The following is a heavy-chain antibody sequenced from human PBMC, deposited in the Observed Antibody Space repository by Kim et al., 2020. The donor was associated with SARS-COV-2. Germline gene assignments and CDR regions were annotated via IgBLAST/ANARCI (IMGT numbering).Heavy chain of an antibody. J-gene: IGHJ4*02. V-gene: IGHV1-69*13. CDR1: GGSFNSYG. Sequence: SVKVSCKASGGSFNSYGFNWVRQAPGQGLEWMGGIIPIFGTTDYAQKFQGRVTVTADASTSTVYMDLSRLTSEDTAVYFCATSSLSYCGGDCYSRFDYWGQGTLVTVSS. D-gene: IGHD2-21*02. CDR2: IIPIFGTT. CDR3: ATSSLSYCGGDCYSRFDY.